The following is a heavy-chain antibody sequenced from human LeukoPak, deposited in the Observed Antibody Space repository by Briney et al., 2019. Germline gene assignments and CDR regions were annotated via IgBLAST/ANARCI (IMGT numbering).Heavy chain of an antibody. CDR1: GGSISSSSYY. J-gene: IGHJ4*02. CDR2: IYYSGST. V-gene: IGHV4-61*01. CDR3: ARDVGGGRKIDY. Sequence: PSETLSLTCTVSGGSISSSSYYWGWIRQPPGKGLEWIGYIYYSGSTNYNPSLKSRVTISVDTSKNQFSLKLSSVTAADTAVYYCARDVGGGRKIDYWGQGTLVTVSS. D-gene: IGHD1-26*01.